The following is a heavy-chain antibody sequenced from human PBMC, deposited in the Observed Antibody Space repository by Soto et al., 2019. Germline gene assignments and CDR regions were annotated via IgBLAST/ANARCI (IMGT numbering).Heavy chain of an antibody. CDR1: GYSFTSYL. J-gene: IGHJ4*02. CDR2: IYPGDSDT. Sequence: GESLKISFKFSGYSFTSYLIGLVLQMPGKGLEWMGIIYPGDSDTRYSPSFQGQVTISADKSISTAYLQWSSMKASDTAMYYCARRGGTAMDPRKWGQGTLVKVYS. CDR3: ARRGGTAMDPRK. D-gene: IGHD5-18*01. V-gene: IGHV5-51*01.